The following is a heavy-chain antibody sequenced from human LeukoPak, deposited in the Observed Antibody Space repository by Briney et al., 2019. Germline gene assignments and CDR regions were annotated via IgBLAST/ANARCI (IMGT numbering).Heavy chain of an antibody. CDR2: IYYDGST. CDR3: NRLFDY. D-gene: IGHD2/OR15-2a*01. V-gene: IGHV4-59*04. CDR1: GGSISSYY. J-gene: IGHJ4*02. Sequence: SETLSLTCTVSGGSISSYYWSWIRQPPGKGLEWIGSIYYDGSTYYNPSLKSRVTTSEDTSKNQFSLKLTSVTAADTAVYYCNRLFDYWGQGTLVTVSS.